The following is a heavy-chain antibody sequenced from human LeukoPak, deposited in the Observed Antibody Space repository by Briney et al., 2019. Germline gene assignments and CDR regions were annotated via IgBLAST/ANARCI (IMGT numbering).Heavy chain of an antibody. CDR2: LNLDGSDK. CDR1: GFTFSESW. Sequence: GGSLRLSCVVSGFTFSESWMSWVRQAPGKGLGWVASLNLDGSDKYYVDSVKGRFTISRDNAKSSLYLQMDSLRVEDTAVYYCAKGKRYPDYWGQGTLVTVSS. V-gene: IGHV3-7*03. J-gene: IGHJ4*02. D-gene: IGHD1-1*01. CDR3: AKGKRYPDY.